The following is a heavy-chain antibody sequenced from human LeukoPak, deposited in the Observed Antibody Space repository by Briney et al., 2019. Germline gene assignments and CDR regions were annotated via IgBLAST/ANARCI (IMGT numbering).Heavy chain of an antibody. D-gene: IGHD1-1*01. CDR3: ARDRGTQGPHYGMDV. CDR1: GFTVGSNF. Sequence: GGSLRLSCAASGFTVGSNFMSWVRQAPGKGLEWVAVIYSGGNTYYADSVKGRFTISRDNPKNTLYLQMNSLRAEDTAVYFCARDRGTQGPHYGMDVWGQGTTVTVSS. J-gene: IGHJ6*02. CDR2: IYSGGNT. V-gene: IGHV3-53*01.